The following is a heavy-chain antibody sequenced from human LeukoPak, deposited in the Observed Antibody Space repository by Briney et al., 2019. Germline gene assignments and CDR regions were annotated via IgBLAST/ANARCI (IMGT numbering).Heavy chain of an antibody. J-gene: IGHJ4*02. CDR3: ARELRATVVTPGYFDY. D-gene: IGHD4-23*01. Sequence: GASVKVSCKASGYTFITYYMHWVRQAPGQGFEWMGIINPSGGSTSYAQKFQGRVTMTRDTSTSTVYMEPSSLRSEDTAVYYCARELRATVVTPGYFDYWGQGTLVTVSS. CDR1: GYTFITYY. V-gene: IGHV1-46*03. CDR2: INPSGGST.